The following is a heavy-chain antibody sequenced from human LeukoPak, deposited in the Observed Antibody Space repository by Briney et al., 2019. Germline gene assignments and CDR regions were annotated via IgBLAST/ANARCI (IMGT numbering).Heavy chain of an antibody. CDR2: ISGSGGST. CDR3: ASGKRYSSIDY. V-gene: IGHV3-23*01. Sequence: GGSLTLSCAASGFTFSNYAMSWVRQAPGKGLEWVSAISGSGGSTYYPDSVKGRLTIARDNSKNTLYLQMSSLRAVDTAVYYCASGKRYSSIDYWGEGTLVTVSS. J-gene: IGHJ4*02. D-gene: IGHD6-13*01. CDR1: GFTFSNYA.